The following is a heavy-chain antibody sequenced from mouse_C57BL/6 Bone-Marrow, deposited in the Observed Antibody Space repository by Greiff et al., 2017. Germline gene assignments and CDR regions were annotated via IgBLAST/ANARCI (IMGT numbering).Heavy chain of an antibody. J-gene: IGHJ4*01. CDR1: GYAFSSSW. Sequence: VQLQQSGPELVKPGASVKISCKASGYAFSSSWMNWVKQRPGKGLEWIGRIYPGDGDTNYNGKFKGKATLTADKSSSTAYMQLSSLTSEDSAVYFCARRRNYDYVDYAMDYWGQGTSVTVSS. CDR3: ARRRNYDYVDYAMDY. D-gene: IGHD2-4*01. V-gene: IGHV1-82*01. CDR2: IYPGDGDT.